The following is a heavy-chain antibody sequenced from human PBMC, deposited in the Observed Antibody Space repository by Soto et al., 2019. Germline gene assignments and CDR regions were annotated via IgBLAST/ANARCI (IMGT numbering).Heavy chain of an antibody. J-gene: IGHJ6*02. D-gene: IGHD5-18*01. V-gene: IGHV5-51*01. CDR3: ARHASPRGYSYGYFLHLYYGMAV. CDR1: GYSFASYW. Sequence: GSLKISCQGSGYSFASYWSGWVRQMPGKDLEWMGIIYPGDSDTRYSPSFQGQVTISAAKSISTAYLQWSSLKASDTALYYRARHASPRGYSYGYFLHLYYGMAVWGQGTKVTAS. CDR2: IYPGDSDT.